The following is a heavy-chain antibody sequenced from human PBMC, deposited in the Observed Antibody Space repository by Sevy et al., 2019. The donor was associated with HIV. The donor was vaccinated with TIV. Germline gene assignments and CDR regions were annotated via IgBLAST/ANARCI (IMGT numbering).Heavy chain of an antibody. CDR1: GYTLTALS. J-gene: IGHJ4*02. CDR2: FDPEDGET. V-gene: IGHV1-24*01. CDR3: ATTKDYYVSSGYPFDH. Sequence: ASVKVSCKVSGYTLTALSMHWVRQAPGKGLEWMGTFDPEDGETRFAQKFQGRVTMTEDTCTDTAYMELSSLRSEDTAVYFCATTKDYYVSSGYPFDHWGQGALVTVSS. D-gene: IGHD3-22*01.